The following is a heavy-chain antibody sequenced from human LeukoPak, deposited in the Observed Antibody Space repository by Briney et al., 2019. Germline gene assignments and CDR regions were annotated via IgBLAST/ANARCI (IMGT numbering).Heavy chain of an antibody. CDR2: INAYNGNT. CDR3: ARVGVVVLANWFDP. CDR1: GYTFHTFG. D-gene: IGHD2-2*01. J-gene: IGHJ5*02. Sequence: ASVTLSCKASGYTFHTFGIAWVRQAPGQGLEWMGWINAYNGNTYYAQKLQGRVTMTTDTSTSTAYVELRSLRSDDTAVYYCARVGVVVLANWFDPWGQGTLVTVSS. V-gene: IGHV1-18*01.